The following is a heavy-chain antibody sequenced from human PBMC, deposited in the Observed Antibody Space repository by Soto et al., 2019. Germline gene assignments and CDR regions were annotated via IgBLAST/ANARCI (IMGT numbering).Heavy chain of an antibody. Sequence: VQLVESGGGVVQPGRSLRLSCAASGFTFSDYAMHWVRQAPGKGLEWVAVVSHDGRNTHYADSVKGRFTISRDSSKKTVALGMTSVRAEDTAVYYCAKGGRQWLVTSDFNYWGQGALVTVSS. D-gene: IGHD6-19*01. J-gene: IGHJ4*02. CDR1: GFTFSDYA. V-gene: IGHV3-30*18. CDR2: VSHDGRNT. CDR3: AKGGRQWLVTSDFNY.